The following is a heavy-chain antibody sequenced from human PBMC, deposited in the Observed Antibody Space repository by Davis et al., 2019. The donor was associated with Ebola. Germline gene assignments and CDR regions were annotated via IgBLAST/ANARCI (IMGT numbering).Heavy chain of an antibody. D-gene: IGHD1-26*01. V-gene: IGHV3-21*01. CDR2: ISSSSSYI. CDR1: GFTFSSYS. CDR3: ARDGIVGATVIDY. Sequence: GESLKIPCAASGFTFSSYSMNWVRQAPGKGLEWVSSISSSSSYIYYADSVKGRFTISRDNAKNSLYLQMNSLRAEDTAVYYCARDGIVGATVIDYWGQGTLVTVSS. J-gene: IGHJ4*02.